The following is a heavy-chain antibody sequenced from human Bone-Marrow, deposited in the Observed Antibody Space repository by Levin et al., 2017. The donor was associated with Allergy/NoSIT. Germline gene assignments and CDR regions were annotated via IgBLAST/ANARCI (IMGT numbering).Heavy chain of an antibody. V-gene: IGHV4-59*01. CDR1: GGSISSYY. Sequence: SETLSLTCTVSGGSISSYYWSWIRQPPGKGLEWIGYIYYSGSTNYNPSLKSRVTISVDTSKNQFSLKLSSVTAADTAVYYCARSRGDIVVVPAAMGPYYMDVWGKGTTVTVSS. J-gene: IGHJ6*03. D-gene: IGHD2-2*01. CDR2: IYYSGST. CDR3: ARSRGDIVVVPAAMGPYYMDV.